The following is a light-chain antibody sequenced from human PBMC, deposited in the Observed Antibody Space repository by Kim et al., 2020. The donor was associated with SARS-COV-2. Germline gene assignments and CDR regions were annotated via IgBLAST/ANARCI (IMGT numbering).Light chain of an antibody. Sequence: SMSPGQTASITCSGDKLGDKYACWYQQKPGQSPVLVIYQDSKRRSGIPERFSGSNSGNTATLTISGTQAMDEADYYCQAWDSSTVVFGGGTRLTVL. CDR3: QAWDSSTVV. CDR1: KLGDKY. V-gene: IGLV3-1*01. CDR2: QDS. J-gene: IGLJ2*01.